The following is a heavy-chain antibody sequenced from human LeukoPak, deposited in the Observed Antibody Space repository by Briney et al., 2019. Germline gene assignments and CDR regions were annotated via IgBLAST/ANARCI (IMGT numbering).Heavy chain of an antibody. V-gene: IGHV4-59*08. Sequence: PSETLSLTCAVYGGSFSGYYWSWIRQPPGKGLEWIGYIYYSGTTNYNPSLKSRVTISVDTSKNQLSLKLTSVTAADTAVYYCARQYYSYGYIDYWGQGALVTVSS. CDR3: ARQYYSYGYIDY. CDR1: GGSFSGYY. CDR2: IYYSGTT. D-gene: IGHD5-18*01. J-gene: IGHJ4*02.